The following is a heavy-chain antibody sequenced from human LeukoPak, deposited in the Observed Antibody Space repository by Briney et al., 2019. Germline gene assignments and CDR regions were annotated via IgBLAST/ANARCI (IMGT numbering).Heavy chain of an antibody. J-gene: IGHJ4*02. Sequence: AASVKVSCKASGYTFTSYGISWVRQAPGQGLEWMGWISAYNGNTNYAQKLQGRVTMTTDTSTSTAYMELRSLRSDDTAVYYCAREGYMWEPEIAYYFDYWGQGTLVTVSS. CDR3: AREGYMWEPEIAYYFDY. D-gene: IGHD1-26*01. CDR1: GYTFTSYG. V-gene: IGHV1-18*01. CDR2: ISAYNGNT.